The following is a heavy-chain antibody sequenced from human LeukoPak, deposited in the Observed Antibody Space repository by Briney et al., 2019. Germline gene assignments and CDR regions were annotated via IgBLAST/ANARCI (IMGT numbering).Heavy chain of an antibody. CDR2: INSGRIYI. D-gene: IGHD4/OR15-4a*01. Sequence: GGSLRLSCAASGFTFSTYSMTWVRQAPGKGLEWVSSINSGRIYIYYADSVKGRFTISRDNAKNSLSLQMNSLRAEDTAVYYCARVHGAYPFDYWGQGTLVTVSS. J-gene: IGHJ4*02. CDR1: GFTFSTYS. V-gene: IGHV3-21*01. CDR3: ARVHGAYPFDY.